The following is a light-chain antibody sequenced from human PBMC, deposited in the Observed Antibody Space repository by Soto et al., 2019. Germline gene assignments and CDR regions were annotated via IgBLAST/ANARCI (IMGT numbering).Light chain of an antibody. V-gene: IGKV3-20*01. CDR3: QQYGSSPT. Sequence: EILLTESPGTLSFAPGKRVTLSFRASQCLSSGYLAWYQPKFGKAPSLLIYDASRRATGIPERLSVSGSGTDFTLTSKRMEPEDFALYYCQQYGSSPTFGLGTEVEIK. J-gene: IGKJ1*01. CDR1: QCLSSGY. CDR2: DAS.